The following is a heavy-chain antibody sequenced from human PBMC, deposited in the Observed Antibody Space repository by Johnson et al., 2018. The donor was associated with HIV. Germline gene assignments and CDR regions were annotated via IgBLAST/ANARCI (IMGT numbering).Heavy chain of an antibody. CDR3: ARREGTTGTFSAFDI. CDR2: INWNGGST. V-gene: IGHV3-20*04. J-gene: IGHJ3*02. D-gene: IGHD1-1*01. Sequence: VQLVESGGGVVRPGGFLRLSCAASGFTFDDFGMSWVRQAPGKGLEWVSGINWNGGSTGYADSVKGRFTISRDNAKNSLYLQMNSLRAEDTALYYCARREGTTGTFSAFDIWGQGTMVTVSS. CDR1: GFTFDDFG.